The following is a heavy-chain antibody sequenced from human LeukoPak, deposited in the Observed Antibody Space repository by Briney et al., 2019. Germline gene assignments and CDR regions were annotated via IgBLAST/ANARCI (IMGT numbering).Heavy chain of an antibody. CDR2: IYSGGGI. CDR1: GFTVSNTY. V-gene: IGHV3-53*01. Sequence: GGSLRLSCAASGFTVSNTYMSWVRQAPGKGLEWVSIIYSGGGIRYADSVKGRFTISRDNSRNTLYLQMNSLRAEDTALYYCARDNYDSSGFTWGQGTLVTVSS. CDR3: ARDNYDSSGFT. D-gene: IGHD3-22*01. J-gene: IGHJ4*02.